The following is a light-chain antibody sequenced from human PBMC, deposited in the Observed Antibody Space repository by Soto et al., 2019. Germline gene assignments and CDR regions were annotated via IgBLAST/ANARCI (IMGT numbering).Light chain of an antibody. CDR1: RTDVESHDL. J-gene: IGLJ2*01. CDR2: EGS. V-gene: IGLV2-23*01. CDR3: CSYAGSSALL. Sequence: QSALAQPASVSGSPGQSITISCTGIRTDVESHDLVSWYKHPPGKAPKLIIYEGSKRPSGVSNRFSGSKSGNTASLTISWLQDEDEADYYCCSYAGSSALLFGGGTKLTVL.